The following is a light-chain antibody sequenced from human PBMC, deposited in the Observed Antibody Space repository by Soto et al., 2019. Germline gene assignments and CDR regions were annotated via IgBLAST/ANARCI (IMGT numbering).Light chain of an antibody. Sequence: DIHLTQSPSSLSASVGDSVTITCRSSQTINKYLNWYQHRPGKAPKLLIYAASSLQTGVPTRFSGAGAGTFFSLTISNLQLEDVASYYSQQSYGSPGAFGRGTKVEI. CDR2: AAS. V-gene: IGKV1-39*01. CDR1: QTINKY. J-gene: IGKJ1*01. CDR3: QQSYGSPGA.